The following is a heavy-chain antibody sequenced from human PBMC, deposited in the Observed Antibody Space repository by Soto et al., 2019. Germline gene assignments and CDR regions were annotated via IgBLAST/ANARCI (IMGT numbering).Heavy chain of an antibody. V-gene: IGHV3-30-3*01. CDR1: GFTFSSYA. CDR3: AREPDSSGLYYFDY. D-gene: IGHD3-22*01. CDR2: ISYDGSNK. Sequence: QVQLVESGGGVVQPGRSLRLSCAASGFTFSSYAMHWVRQAPGKGLEWVAVISYDGSNKYYADSVKGRFTISRDNSKNTLYLQMNSLRAEDTAVYYCAREPDSSGLYYFDYWGQGTLVTVSS. J-gene: IGHJ4*02.